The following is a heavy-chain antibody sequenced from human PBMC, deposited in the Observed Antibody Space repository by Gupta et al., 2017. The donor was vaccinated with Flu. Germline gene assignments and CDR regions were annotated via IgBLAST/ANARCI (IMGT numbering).Heavy chain of an antibody. V-gene: IGHV4-4*07. J-gene: IGHJ4*02. CDR2: IYSSGST. Sequence: QVQLQESGPGLVKPSETLSLTCTVSKGSISSFYWSWIWQPAGKGLEWIGRIYSSGSTDYNPSLTSRVSMSVDTSNNQFSLNLKSVTAADTAVFYCARGPICSGGSCYFDYWGQGTLVSVSS. CDR1: KGSISSFY. CDR3: ARGPICSGGSCYFDY. D-gene: IGHD2-15*01.